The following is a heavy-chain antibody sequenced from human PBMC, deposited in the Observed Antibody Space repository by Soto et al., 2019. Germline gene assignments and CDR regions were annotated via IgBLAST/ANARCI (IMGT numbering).Heavy chain of an antibody. D-gene: IGHD6-19*01. J-gene: IGHJ4*02. V-gene: IGHV4-34*01. Sequence: PSETLSLTCAVYGGSFSGYHWSWIRQPPGKGLEWIGEINHSGSTNYNPSLKSRVTISVDTSKNQFSLKLSSVTAADTAVYYCARGMYSSGWLFDYWGQGTLVTVSS. CDR3: ARGMYSSGWLFDY. CDR1: GGSFSGYH. CDR2: INHSGST.